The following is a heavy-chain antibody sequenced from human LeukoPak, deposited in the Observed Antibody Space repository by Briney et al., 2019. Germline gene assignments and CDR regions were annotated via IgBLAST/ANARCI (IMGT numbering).Heavy chain of an antibody. J-gene: IGHJ4*02. CDR3: ARQTGSGLFILP. CDR2: IYYSGNT. V-gene: IGHV4-39*01. CDR1: GVSISSSNSY. D-gene: IGHD3/OR15-3a*01. Sequence: SETLSLTWTVSGVSISSSNSYWGWIREPPGKGLEWIGSIYYSGNTYYNASLKSQVSISIDTSKNQFSLRLTSVTAADTAVYYCARQTGSGLFILPGGQGTLVTVSP.